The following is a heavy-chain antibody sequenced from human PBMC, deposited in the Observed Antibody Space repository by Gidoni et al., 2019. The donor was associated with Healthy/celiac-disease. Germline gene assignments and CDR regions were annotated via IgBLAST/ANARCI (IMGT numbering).Heavy chain of an antibody. CDR1: GGTFSRYS. J-gene: IGHJ6*02. D-gene: IGHD2-2*01. V-gene: IGHV1-69*01. Sequence: QVQLVQSGAEVKKPGSSVKVSCKASGGTFSRYSISWVRRAPGQGLEWRGGIIPIFGTANYAQKFQGRVTITADESTSTAYMELSSLRSEDTAVYYCARDNCSSTSCYSSRRYYYYGMDVWGQGTTVTVSS. CDR3: ARDNCSSTSCYSSRRYYYYGMDV. CDR2: IIPIFGTA.